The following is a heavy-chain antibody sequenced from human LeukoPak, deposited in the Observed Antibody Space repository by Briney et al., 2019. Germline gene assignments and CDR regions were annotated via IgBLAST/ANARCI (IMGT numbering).Heavy chain of an antibody. V-gene: IGHV1-18*01. CDR2: ISAYNGST. CDR3: ARKAMVRELSPMDY. D-gene: IGHD3-10*01. J-gene: IGHJ4*02. Sequence: ASVKVSCKASGYTFTSYGISWVRQAPGQGLEWMGWISAYNGSTNYAQKLQGRVTMTTDTSTSTAYMELRSLRSDDTAVYYCARKAMVRELSPMDYWGQGTLVTVSS. CDR1: GYTFTSYG.